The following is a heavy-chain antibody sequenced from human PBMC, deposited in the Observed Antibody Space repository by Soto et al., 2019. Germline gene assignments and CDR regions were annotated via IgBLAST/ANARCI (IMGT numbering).Heavy chain of an antibody. D-gene: IGHD7-27*01. CDR3: ARNGRDYNAYTGVYSSYGMNV. V-gene: IGHV1-18*01. CDR1: GYTFTNYG. J-gene: IGHJ6*02. Sequence: VQLVQSGAEVKQPGASVKVSCKASGYTFTNYGVTWVRQAPGQGLEWMGWINGDNGDTHYAQNVQGKATMTTDKSTRTSYIELTSLKSADTAVYYCARNGRDYNAYTGVYSSYGMNVWGQGTTITVSS. CDR2: INGDNGDT.